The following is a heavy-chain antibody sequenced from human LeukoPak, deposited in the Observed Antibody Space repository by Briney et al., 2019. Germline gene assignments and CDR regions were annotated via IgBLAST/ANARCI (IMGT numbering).Heavy chain of an antibody. CDR3: ARKGGSYQLPFPRHYYFDY. D-gene: IGHD2-2*01. CDR1: GFTFSSYA. CDR2: ISGSGGST. J-gene: IGHJ4*02. Sequence: GGSLRLSCAASGFTFSSYAMSWVRQAPGKGLEWVSAISGSGGSTYYADSVKGRFTISRDNSKNTLYLQMNSLRAEDTAVYYCARKGGSYQLPFPRHYYFDYWGQGTLVTVSS. V-gene: IGHV3-23*01.